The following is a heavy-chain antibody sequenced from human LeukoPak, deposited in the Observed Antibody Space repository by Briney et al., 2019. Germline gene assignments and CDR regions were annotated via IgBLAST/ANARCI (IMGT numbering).Heavy chain of an antibody. CDR1: GFTFSSYS. J-gene: IGHJ4*02. Sequence: GGSLRLSCAASGFTFSSYSMNWVRQAPGKGLEWVSYISSSSSTIYYADSVKGRFTISRDNAKNSLYLQMNSLRAEDTAVYYCASPGGNTPGTYFDYWGQGTLVTVSS. D-gene: IGHD4-23*01. CDR3: ASPGGNTPGTYFDY. V-gene: IGHV3-48*01. CDR2: ISSSSSTI.